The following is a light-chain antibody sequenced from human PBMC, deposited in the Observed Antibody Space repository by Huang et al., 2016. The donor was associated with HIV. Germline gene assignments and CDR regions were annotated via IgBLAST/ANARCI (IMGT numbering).Light chain of an antibody. V-gene: IGKV3-11*01. CDR2: DAS. CDR1: QSVSNY. J-gene: IGKJ3*01. CDR3: PQRSNWRFT. Sequence: ELVLTQSPATLSLSPGERATLSCRASQSVSNYLAWYQQQPGQAPRLLICDASNRATGVAASVSGRGSGTDFTLTISSLEPEDCAVYYCPQRSNWRFTFGPDTEDDIK.